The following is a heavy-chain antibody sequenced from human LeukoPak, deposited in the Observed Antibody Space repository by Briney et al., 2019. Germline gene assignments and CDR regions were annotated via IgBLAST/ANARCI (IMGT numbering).Heavy chain of an antibody. J-gene: IGHJ6*03. Sequence: SETLSLTCTVSGGSISSYYWSWIRQPPGKGLEWIGYIYYSGSTNYNPSLKSRVTISVDTSKNQFSLKLSSVTAADTAVYYCARAYCGGDCRVPPYYYYYYMDVWGKGTTVTISS. CDR2: IYYSGST. CDR1: GGSISSYY. CDR3: ARAYCGGDCRVPPYYYYYYMDV. V-gene: IGHV4-59*01. D-gene: IGHD2-21*02.